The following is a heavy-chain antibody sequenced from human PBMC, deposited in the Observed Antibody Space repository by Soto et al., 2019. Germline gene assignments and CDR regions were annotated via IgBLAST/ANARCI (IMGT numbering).Heavy chain of an antibody. J-gene: IGHJ6*02. D-gene: IGHD3-9*01. CDR2: INHSGST. V-gene: IGHV4-34*01. CDR3: ARGPIQYYDILTGYYRYYYYGMDV. CDR1: GGSFSGYY. Sequence: PSETLSLTCAVYGGSFSGYYWSWIRQPPGKGLEWIGEINHSGSTNYNPSLKSRVTISVDTSKNQFSLKLSSVTAADTAVYYCARGPIQYYDILTGYYRYYYYGMDVRGQGTTVTVSS.